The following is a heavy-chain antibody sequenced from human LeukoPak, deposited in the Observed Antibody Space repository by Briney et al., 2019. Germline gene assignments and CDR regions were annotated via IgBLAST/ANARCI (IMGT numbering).Heavy chain of an antibody. CDR2: IIPMSDTA. CDR3: AREDDTGRYMGDDAFDI. J-gene: IGHJ3*02. V-gene: IGHV1-69*06. D-gene: IGHD1-26*01. Sequence: SVKVSCKASGGTFNSYVISWVRQAPGQGLEWMGGIIPMSDTANYPQKFRGRLTITADIPTSTVYMELSSLRSEDTAVYYCAREDDTGRYMGDDAFDIWGQGTMVTVSS. CDR1: GGTFNSYV.